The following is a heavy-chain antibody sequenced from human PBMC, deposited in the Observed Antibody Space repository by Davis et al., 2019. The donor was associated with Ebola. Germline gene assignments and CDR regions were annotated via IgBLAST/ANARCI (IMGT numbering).Heavy chain of an antibody. Sequence: SQTLSLTCAISGDSVSSNTAAWNWIRQSPSSGLEWLGRTYYRSKWYVDYAVSVKSRITINSDTSKNQFSLQLTSVTPEDTAVYYCARDPPYDQGYDYWGQGTLVTVSS. CDR3: ARDPPYDQGYDY. CDR1: GDSVSSNTAA. J-gene: IGHJ4*02. CDR2: TYYRSKWYV. V-gene: IGHV6-1*01. D-gene: IGHD3-22*01.